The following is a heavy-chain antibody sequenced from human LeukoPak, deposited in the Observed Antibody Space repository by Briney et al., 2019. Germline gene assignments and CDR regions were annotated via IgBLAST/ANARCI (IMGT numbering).Heavy chain of an antibody. J-gene: IGHJ4*02. CDR1: GFTFSSYA. D-gene: IGHD2-2*01. Sequence: GGSLRLSCAASGFTFSSYAMSWVRQAPGKGLEWVSAMSGSGGSTYYADSVKGRFTISRDNSKNTLYLQMNSLRAEDTAVYYCAKDSVYCSSTSCYVYWGQGTLVTVSS. CDR2: MSGSGGST. CDR3: AKDSVYCSSTSCYVY. V-gene: IGHV3-23*01.